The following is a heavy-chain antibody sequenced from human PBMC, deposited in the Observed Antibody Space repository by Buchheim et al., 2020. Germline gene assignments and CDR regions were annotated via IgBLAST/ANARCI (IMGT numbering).Heavy chain of an antibody. J-gene: IGHJ4*02. CDR2: ISYDGSNK. CDR1: GFTFSSYA. D-gene: IGHD2-8*01. CDR3: ARGGYAKDFDY. Sequence: QVQLVESGGGVVQPGRSLRLSCAASGFTFSSYAMHWVRQAPGKGLEWVAVISYDGSNKYYADSVKGRFTISRDNSKNTLYLQMNSLRAEDTAVYYCARGGYAKDFDYWGQGTL. V-gene: IGHV3-30-3*01.